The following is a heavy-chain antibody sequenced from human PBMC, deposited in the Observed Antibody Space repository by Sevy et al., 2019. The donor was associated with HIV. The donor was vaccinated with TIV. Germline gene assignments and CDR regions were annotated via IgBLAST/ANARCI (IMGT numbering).Heavy chain of an antibody. CDR1: GFTFSSYG. CDR2: ISYDGSNK. V-gene: IGHV3-30*18. D-gene: IGHD3-10*01. CDR3: AKVPPDGSGSYYDY. J-gene: IGHJ4*02. Sequence: GGCLRLSCAASGFTFSSYGMHWVRQAPGKGLEWMAVISYDGSNKYYADSVKGRFTISRDNSKNTLYLQMNSLRAEDTAQSYCAKVPPDGSGSYYDYWGQGTLVTVSS.